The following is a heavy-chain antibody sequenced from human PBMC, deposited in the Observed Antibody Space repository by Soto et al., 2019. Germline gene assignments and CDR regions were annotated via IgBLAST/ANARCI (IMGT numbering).Heavy chain of an antibody. J-gene: IGHJ6*02. CDR3: ARGNRAVDTAMVNYYGMDV. CDR2: IYYSGST. D-gene: IGHD5-18*01. V-gene: IGHV4-30-4*01. CDR1: GGSISSGDYY. Sequence: KPSETLSLTCTVSGGSISSGDYYWSWIRQPPGKGLEWIGYIYYSGSTYYNPSLKSRVTISVDTSKNQFSLKLSSVTAADTAVYYCARGNRAVDTAMVNYYGMDVWGQGTTVTVSS.